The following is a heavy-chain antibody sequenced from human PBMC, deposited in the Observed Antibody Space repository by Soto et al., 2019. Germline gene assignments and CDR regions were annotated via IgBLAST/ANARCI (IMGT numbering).Heavy chain of an antibody. V-gene: IGHV4-34*01. CDR2: INHSGST. CDR1: GGSFSGYY. J-gene: IGHJ4*02. D-gene: IGHD3-16*02. CDR3: ARVYDYIWGSYRPRYYFDY. Sequence: SETLSLTCAVYGGSFSGYYWSWIRQPPGKGLEWIGEINHSGSTNYNPSLKSRVTISVDTSKNQFSLKLSSVTAADTAVYYCARVYDYIWGSYRPRYYFDYWGQGTLVTVSS.